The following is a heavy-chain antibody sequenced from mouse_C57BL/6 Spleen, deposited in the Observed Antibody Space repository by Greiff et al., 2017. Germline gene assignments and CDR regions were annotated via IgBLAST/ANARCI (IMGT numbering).Heavy chain of an antibody. CDR2: ISDGGSYT. D-gene: IGHD2-4*01. CDR1: GFTFSSYA. J-gene: IGHJ4*01. V-gene: IGHV5-4*01. CDR3: AREGVYYDPSYAMDY. Sequence: DVQLQESGGGLVKPGGSLKLSCAASGFTFSSYAMSWVRQTPEKRLEWVATISDGGSYTYYPDNVKGRFTISRDNAKNNLYLQMSHLKSEDTAMYSCAREGVYYDPSYAMDYWGQGTSVTVSS.